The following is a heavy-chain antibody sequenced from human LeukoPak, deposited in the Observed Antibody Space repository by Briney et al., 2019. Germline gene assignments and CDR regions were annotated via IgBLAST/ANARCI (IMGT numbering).Heavy chain of an antibody. J-gene: IGHJ4*02. Sequence: PGGSLRLSCVGSGFTFSSYSMNWVRQAPGKGLEWVSYISGSSNTIYHADSVKGRFTISRDTSRNTLYLQMNSLRVEDTAVYYCAKAGYGDYRADYWGQGTMVTVSS. CDR3: AKAGYGDYRADY. V-gene: IGHV3-48*01. CDR2: ISGSSNTI. CDR1: GFTFSSYS. D-gene: IGHD4-17*01.